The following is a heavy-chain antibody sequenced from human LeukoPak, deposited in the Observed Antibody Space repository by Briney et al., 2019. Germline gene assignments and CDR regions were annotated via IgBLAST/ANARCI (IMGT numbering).Heavy chain of an antibody. D-gene: IGHD6-6*01. V-gene: IGHV4-39*01. CDR1: VGSLSRSSDY. CDR3: ARHDAAMGIATRAYFDC. CDR2: LCYSWNT. Sequence: PSETLSLTCTVSVGSLSRSSDYWGWICQPPGKGLGRIGSLCYSWNTEYIPNLMSPVSRSVDTSPDQFSLKLSSVTGADTAVYYCARHDAAMGIATRAYFDCWGEGTLFTVS. J-gene: IGHJ4*02.